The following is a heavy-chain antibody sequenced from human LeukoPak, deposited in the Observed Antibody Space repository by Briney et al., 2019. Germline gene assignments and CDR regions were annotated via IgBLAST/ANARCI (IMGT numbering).Heavy chain of an antibody. CDR1: GGSINSDLYY. CDR2: IYTNGWT. Sequence: SQTLSLTCTISGGSINSDLYYWAWIRQPAGKRLEWTGRIYTNGWTDYNPSLKSRVTISVDTSKNQFPLKLSFVTAADTAFYYCARGSGWNSFDPWGQGTLVTVSS. D-gene: IGHD6-19*01. CDR3: ARGSGWNSFDP. J-gene: IGHJ5*02. V-gene: IGHV4-61*02.